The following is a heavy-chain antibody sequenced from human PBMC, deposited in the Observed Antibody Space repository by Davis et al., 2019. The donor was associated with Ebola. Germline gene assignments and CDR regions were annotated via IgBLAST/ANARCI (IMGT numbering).Heavy chain of an antibody. CDR1: GYSFTSYW. CDR3: ARLLVGCGGDCYSNGYYYYYGMDV. V-gene: IGHV5-51*01. D-gene: IGHD2-21*02. Sequence: GESLKISCKGSGYSFTSYWIGWVRQMPGKGLEWMGIIYPGDSDTRYSPSFQGQVTISADKSISTAYLQWSSLKASDTAMYYCARLLVGCGGDCYSNGYYYYYGMDVWGQGTTVTVSS. CDR2: IYPGDSDT. J-gene: IGHJ6*02.